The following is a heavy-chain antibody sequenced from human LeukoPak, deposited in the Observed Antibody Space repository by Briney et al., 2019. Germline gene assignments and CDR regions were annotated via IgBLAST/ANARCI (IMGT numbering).Heavy chain of an antibody. CDR1: GFTFSNAW. D-gene: IGHD6-13*01. V-gene: IGHV3-15*01. Sequence: GGSLTLSCTASGFTFSNAWMSWVRQAPGKGLEWVGCIKSKTDRGTTDYGAPVKGRFTISRDDSKNTMYLQMNSLKTEDTAVYYCTTLYSSSHDYWGQGALVTVSS. CDR3: TTLYSSSHDY. J-gene: IGHJ4*02. CDR2: IKSKTDRGTT.